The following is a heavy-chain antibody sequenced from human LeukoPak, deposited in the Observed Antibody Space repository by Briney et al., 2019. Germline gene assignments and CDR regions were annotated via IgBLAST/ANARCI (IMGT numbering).Heavy chain of an antibody. CDR1: GFTFSSYG. CDR3: AKCPVTFGGVIVITSGYFDY. V-gene: IGHV3-30*18. J-gene: IGHJ4*02. D-gene: IGHD3-16*02. Sequence: GVSLRLSCAASGFTFSSYGMHWVRQAPGKGLEWVAVISYDGSNKYYADSVKGRFTISRDNSKNTLHLQMNNLRAEDTALYYCAKCPVTFGGVIVITSGYFDYWGQGTLVTVSS. CDR2: ISYDGSNK.